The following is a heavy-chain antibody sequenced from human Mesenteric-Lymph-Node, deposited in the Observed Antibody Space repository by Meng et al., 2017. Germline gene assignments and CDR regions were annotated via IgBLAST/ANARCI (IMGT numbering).Heavy chain of an antibody. CDR2: IGPDGSNT. J-gene: IGHJ4*02. D-gene: IGHD2-21*02. Sequence: GESLKISCAASGFTFTNHWMHWVRQAPGKGLMWVSRIGPDGSNTIYADSVKGRFTISRDNSKNTLYLQMNSLRAEDTAVYYCARDWGIVVVTATHFDYWGQGTLVTVSS. V-gene: IGHV3-74*01. CDR1: GFTFTNHW. CDR3: ARDWGIVVVTATHFDY.